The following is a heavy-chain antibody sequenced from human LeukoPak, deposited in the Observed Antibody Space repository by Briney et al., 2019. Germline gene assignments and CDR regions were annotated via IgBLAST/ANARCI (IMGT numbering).Heavy chain of an antibody. J-gene: IGHJ6*02. CDR3: SRDWSDYYCSRSYGIDI. V-gene: IGHV3-21*01. D-gene: IGHD3-10*01. CDR1: GFTFSSYS. CDR2: ISSSSSYI. Sequence: GGSLRLSCAASGFTFSSYSMNWVRQAPGKGLEWVSSISSSSSYIYYADSVKGRFTISRDNAKNTLYLQMNSLRAEDTAVYYCSRDWSDYYCSRSYGIDIWGQKTTVTVSS.